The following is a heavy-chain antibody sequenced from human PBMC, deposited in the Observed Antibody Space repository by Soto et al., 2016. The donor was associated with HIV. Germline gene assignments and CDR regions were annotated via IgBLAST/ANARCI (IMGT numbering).Heavy chain of an antibody. Sequence: VQLVESGGGVVQPGRSLRLSCAASRFTFSNYGMHWVRQAPGKGLEWVAFIWFDGSNEYYGDSVKGRFTISRDNSRNTLYLQMNSLIADDTAVYYCTRAVAGTRYFQDWGPGTLVTVSS. D-gene: IGHD6-19*01. CDR2: IWFDGSNE. J-gene: IGHJ1*01. CDR3: TRAVAGTRYFQD. V-gene: IGHV3-33*01. CDR1: RFTFSNYG.